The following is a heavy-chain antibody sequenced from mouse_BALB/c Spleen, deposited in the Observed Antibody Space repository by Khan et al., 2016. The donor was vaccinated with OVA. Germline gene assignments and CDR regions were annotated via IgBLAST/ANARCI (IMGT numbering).Heavy chain of an antibody. CDR1: GYTFTSYW. CDR2: INPTSGYT. Sequence: VQLQESGAELAKPGASVKMSCKASGYTFTSYWMHWIKQRPGQGLEWIGHINPTSGYTDYNQKFKDKATLTADKSSSTAYMQLSSLTSDDSAVYYCARDRIDYWGQGTALTVSS. CDR3: ARDRIDY. V-gene: IGHV1-7*01. J-gene: IGHJ2*01.